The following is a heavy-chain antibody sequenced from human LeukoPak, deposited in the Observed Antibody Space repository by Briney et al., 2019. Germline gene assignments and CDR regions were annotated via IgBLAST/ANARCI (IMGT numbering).Heavy chain of an antibody. J-gene: IGHJ5*02. V-gene: IGHV4-39*07. CDR1: GDSISSSNYY. CDR3: ARGYLGIAVAGTSNWFDP. Sequence: SETLSLTCSVSGDSISSSNYYWGWIRQPPGKGLEWIGSIYHSGSTYYNPSLKSRVTISVDTSKNQFSLKLSSVTAADTAVYYCARGYLGIAVAGTSNWFDPWGQGTLVTVSS. D-gene: IGHD6-19*01. CDR2: IYHSGST.